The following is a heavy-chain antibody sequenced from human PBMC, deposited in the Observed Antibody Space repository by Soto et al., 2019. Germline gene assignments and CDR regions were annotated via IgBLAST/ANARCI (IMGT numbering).Heavy chain of an antibody. CDR1: GYTFTGYY. Sequence: ASVKVSCKASGYTFTGYYIHWVRQAPGQGLEWMGWINPNSGGTNYAQKFRGWVTMTRDTSISAAYMELSMLGSDATAVYYCARGCPLGQGVVVPAAKNAFDVWGQGTTVTVSS. D-gene: IGHD2-2*01. V-gene: IGHV1-2*04. CDR2: INPNSGGT. J-gene: IGHJ3*01. CDR3: ARGCPLGQGVVVPAAKNAFDV.